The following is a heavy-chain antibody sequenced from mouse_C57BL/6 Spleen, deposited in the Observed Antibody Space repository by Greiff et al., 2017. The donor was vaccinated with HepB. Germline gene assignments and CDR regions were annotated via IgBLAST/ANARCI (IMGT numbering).Heavy chain of an antibody. J-gene: IGHJ4*01. Sequence: EVQLQQSGTVLARPGASVKMSCKTSGYTFTSYWMHWVKQRPGQGLEWIGAIYPGNSDTSYNQKFKGKAKLTAVTSASTAYMELSSLTNEDSAVYYCTRSGGSSYWNAMDYWGQGTSVTVSS. CDR1: GYTFTSYW. CDR3: TRSGGSSYWNAMDY. D-gene: IGHD1-1*01. V-gene: IGHV1-5*01. CDR2: IYPGNSDT.